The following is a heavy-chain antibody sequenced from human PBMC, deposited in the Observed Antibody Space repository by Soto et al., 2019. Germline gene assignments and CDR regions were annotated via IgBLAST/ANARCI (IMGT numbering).Heavy chain of an antibody. CDR1: GFTFSSYG. J-gene: IGHJ4*02. CDR3: ARGDNWNDVYFDY. Sequence: GGSLRLSCAASGFTFSSYGMHWVRQAPGKGLEWVVVIWYDGSNKYYADSVKGRFTISRDNSKNTLYLQMNSLRAEDTAVYYCARGDNWNDVYFDYWGQGTLVTVSS. V-gene: IGHV3-33*01. D-gene: IGHD1-20*01. CDR2: IWYDGSNK.